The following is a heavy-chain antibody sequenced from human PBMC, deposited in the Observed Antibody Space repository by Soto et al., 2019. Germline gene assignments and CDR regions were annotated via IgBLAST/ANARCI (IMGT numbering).Heavy chain of an antibody. V-gene: IGHV3-30*03. D-gene: IGHD1-20*01. J-gene: IGHJ3*02. CDR1: GFTFSSYG. CDR3: AMCSPGITGRDDAFDI. Sequence: GESLKISCAASGFTFSSYGMHWVRQAPGKGLEWVAVISYDGSNKYYADSVKVRLTISRDNSKNTLYLQMNSLRAEDTAVYYCAMCSPGITGRDDAFDIWGQGTMVTVSS. CDR2: ISYDGSNK.